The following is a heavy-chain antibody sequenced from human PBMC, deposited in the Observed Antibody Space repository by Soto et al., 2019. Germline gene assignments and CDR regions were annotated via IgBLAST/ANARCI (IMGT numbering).Heavy chain of an antibody. V-gene: IGHV2-5*01. D-gene: IGHD3-16*01. CDR3: AVRGGATVGLYYFDY. CDR2: IYWHDDK. CDR1: GFSLSTTGVG. Sequence: QITLKESGPTLVKPTQTLTLTCTFSGFSLSTTGVGVSWIRQPPGKALEWLALIYWHDDKRYSPSLKSRLTITKDTSKSPVVLTMTNLDPVDTATYYCAVRGGATVGLYYFDYWGRGALVTVCS. J-gene: IGHJ4*02.